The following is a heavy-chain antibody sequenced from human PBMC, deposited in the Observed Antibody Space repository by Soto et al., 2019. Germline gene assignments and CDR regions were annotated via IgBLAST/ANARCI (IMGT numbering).Heavy chain of an antibody. J-gene: IGHJ4*02. D-gene: IGHD3-22*01. CDR1: GGSISPNY. V-gene: IGHV4-59*08. Sequence: SETLSLTCTVSGGSISPNYWSWIRQPPGKGLEWIGYIYFGGTTMYNPSLKSRVTISVDTSKNQFSLKLTSVTAADTAVYYCARLGGYFQALDSWGQGTLVTVSS. CDR2: IYFGGTT. CDR3: ARLGGYFQALDS.